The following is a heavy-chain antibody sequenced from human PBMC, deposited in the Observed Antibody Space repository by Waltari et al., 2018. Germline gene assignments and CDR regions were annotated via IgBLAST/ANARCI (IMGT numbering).Heavy chain of an antibody. CDR1: GFSLSTSGVG. Sequence: QITLKESGPTLVKPTQTLTLTCTFSGFSLSTSGVGVGVIRQPPGKALECLALIYWDDDKRYSPSLKSRLTITKDTSKNQVVLTMTNMDPVDTATYYCAHFKDGYQIFDYWGQGTLVTVSS. V-gene: IGHV2-5*02. J-gene: IGHJ4*02. D-gene: IGHD5-12*01. CDR3: AHFKDGYQIFDY. CDR2: IYWDDDK.